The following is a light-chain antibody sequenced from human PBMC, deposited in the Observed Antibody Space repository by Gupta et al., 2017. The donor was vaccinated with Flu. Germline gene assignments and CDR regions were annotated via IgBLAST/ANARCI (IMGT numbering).Light chain of an antibody. J-gene: IGLJ2*01. CDR3: CSYAGSYTFA. Sequence: QSALTPPRSVSGSPGQSVTISCTGTNSDVGGYDFVSWYQHHPGKAPKVIIFDVIKRPSGVPDRFSGSKSGNTASLTISGLQAEDEADYYCCSYAGSYTFAFGGGTTLTV. CDR1: NSDVGGYDF. V-gene: IGLV2-11*01. CDR2: DVI.